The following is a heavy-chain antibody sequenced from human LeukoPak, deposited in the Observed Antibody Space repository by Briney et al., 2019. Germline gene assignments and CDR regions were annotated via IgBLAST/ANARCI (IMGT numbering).Heavy chain of an antibody. D-gene: IGHD6-13*01. CDR1: GFTFNNYA. CDR3: ARDNYSSSWYKGEFVY. V-gene: IGHV3-30-3*01. J-gene: IGHJ4*02. CDR2: ISYDGSNK. Sequence: GGSLRLSGAASGFTFNNYARHWVRQAPGKGLEWVAVISYDGSNKYYADSVKGRFTISRDNSKNTLSLQMNSLRTEDTAVYFCARDNYSSSWYKGEFVYWGQGTLVTVSS.